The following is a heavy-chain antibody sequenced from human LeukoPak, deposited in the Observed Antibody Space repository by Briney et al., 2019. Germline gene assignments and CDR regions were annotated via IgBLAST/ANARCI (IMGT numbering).Heavy chain of an antibody. CDR1: GGSVGSGSYY. CDR3: AREWRSSSQDTFWYFDL. CDR2: IYSGGST. J-gene: IGHJ2*01. Sequence: ETLSLTCTVSGGSVGSGSYYWSWIRQPPGKGLEWVSVIYSGGSTYYADSVKGRFTISRDNSKNTLYLQMNSLRAEDTAVYYCAREWRSSSQDTFWYFDLWGRGTLVTVSS. D-gene: IGHD6-13*01. V-gene: IGHV3-53*05.